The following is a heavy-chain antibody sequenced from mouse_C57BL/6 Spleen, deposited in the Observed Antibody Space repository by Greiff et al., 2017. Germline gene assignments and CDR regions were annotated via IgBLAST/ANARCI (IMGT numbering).Heavy chain of an antibody. CDR3: ATYGKYVNAMDY. V-gene: IGHV1-9*01. D-gene: IGHD2-1*01. J-gene: IGHJ4*01. CDR1: GYTFTGYW. Sequence: VQLQQSGAELMKPGASVKLSCKAPGYTFTGYWIEWLKQRPGHGLEWIGEFLPGSGSSNYNEKFKGKTTFTADTSSNTAYMQLSRLTTEDSDIYYRATYGKYVNAMDYWGQGTSVTVSS. CDR2: FLPGSGSS.